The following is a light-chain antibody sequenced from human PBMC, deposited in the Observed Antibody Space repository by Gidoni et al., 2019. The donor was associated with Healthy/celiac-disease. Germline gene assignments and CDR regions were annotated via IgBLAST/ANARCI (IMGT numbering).Light chain of an antibody. V-gene: IGKV3-15*01. CDR1: QSVSSN. CDR2: GAS. J-gene: IGKJ4*01. CDR3: QQYSNWPPLT. Sequence: EIVMTQSPATLSVSPGERATLSCRASQSVSSNLAWYQQKPGPAPRLLIYGASTRAPGIPARFSGSGSGTEFTLTISSLQSEYFAVYYCQQYSNWPPLTFXGXTKVEIE.